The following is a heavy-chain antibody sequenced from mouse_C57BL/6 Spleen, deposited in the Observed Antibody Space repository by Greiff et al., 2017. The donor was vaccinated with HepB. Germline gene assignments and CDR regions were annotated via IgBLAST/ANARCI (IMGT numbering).Heavy chain of an antibody. CDR3: ASTYYGSSPYWYFDV. D-gene: IGHD1-1*01. J-gene: IGHJ1*03. Sequence: EVKLQESGPGLVKPSQSLSLTCSVTGYSITSGYYWNWIRQFPGNKLEWMGYISYDGSNNYNPSLKNRISITRDTSKNQFFLKLNSVTTEDTATYYCASTYYGSSPYWYFDVWGTGTTVTVSS. CDR1: GYSITSGYY. V-gene: IGHV3-6*01. CDR2: ISYDGSN.